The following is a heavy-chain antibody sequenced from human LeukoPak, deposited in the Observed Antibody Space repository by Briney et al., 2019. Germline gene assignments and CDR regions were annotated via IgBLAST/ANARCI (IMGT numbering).Heavy chain of an antibody. Sequence: SVKVSCKASGGTFSSYAISWVRQAPGQGLEWMGRIIPILGIANYAQKFQGRVTITADKSTSTAYMELSSLRSEDTAVYYCARDLMVRGGYYYGMDVWGQGTTVTVSS. CDR2: IIPILGIA. J-gene: IGHJ6*02. V-gene: IGHV1-69*04. CDR3: ARDLMVRGGYYYGMDV. CDR1: GGTFSSYA. D-gene: IGHD3-10*01.